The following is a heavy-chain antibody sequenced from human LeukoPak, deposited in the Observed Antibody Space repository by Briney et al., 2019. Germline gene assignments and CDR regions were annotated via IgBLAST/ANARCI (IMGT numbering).Heavy chain of an antibody. CDR1: GGYIISSY. J-gene: IGHJ1*01. CDR3: ARVMVELETV. D-gene: IGHD1-7*01. CDR2: RYYSGST. Sequence: TSETLSLTCRVSGGYIISSYWPWIRQPPGKGLEWIGYRYYSGSTTYNPSLKSRVTISVDTSKSQFALKLISVTAADTAIYYCARVMVELETVWGQGTLVAVSS. V-gene: IGHV4-59*01.